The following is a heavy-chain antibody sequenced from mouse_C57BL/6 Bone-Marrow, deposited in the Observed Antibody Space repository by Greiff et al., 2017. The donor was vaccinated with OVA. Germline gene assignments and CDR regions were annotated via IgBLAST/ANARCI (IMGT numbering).Heavy chain of an antibody. CDR2: IYPRSGNT. J-gene: IGHJ4*01. D-gene: IGHD1-1*01. CDR3: ARWKTTVVAPAMDY. V-gene: IGHV1-81*01. Sequence: VQLQQSGAELARPGASVKLSCKASGYTFTSSGISWVKQRTGQGLEWIGEIYPRSGNTYYNEKFKGKATLTADKSSSTAYMELRSLTSEDSAVYFCARWKTTVVAPAMDYWGQGTSVTVSS. CDR1: GYTFTSSG.